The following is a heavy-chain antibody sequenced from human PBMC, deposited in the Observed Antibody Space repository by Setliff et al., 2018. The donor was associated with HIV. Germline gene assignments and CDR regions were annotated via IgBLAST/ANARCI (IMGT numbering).Heavy chain of an antibody. Sequence: GSLRLSCAASGFTFSSYSMNRVRQAPGKGLEWVSSISSSSSYIYYADSVKGRFTISRDNAKNSLYLQMNSLRAEDTAVYYCASDATPYYYDSSGSNYWGQGTLVTVSS. CDR2: ISSSSSYI. V-gene: IGHV3-21*01. CDR3: ASDATPYYYDSSGSNY. J-gene: IGHJ4*02. D-gene: IGHD3-22*01. CDR1: GFTFSSYS.